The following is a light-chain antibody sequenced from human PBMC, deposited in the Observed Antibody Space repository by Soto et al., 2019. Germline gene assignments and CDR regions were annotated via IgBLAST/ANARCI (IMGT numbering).Light chain of an antibody. V-gene: IGKV3-20*01. J-gene: IGKJ3*01. CDR2: DAS. CDR1: QSVRSN. CDR3: QDYGSSPFT. Sequence: EIVMTQSPVTLSVSPGERATLXXRASQSVRSNVAWYQQKPGQAPRXLMYDASTRATGIPARFSGSGSGTDFTLTSDRLEPEDFAVCYCQDYGSSPFTFGPGTKVDIK.